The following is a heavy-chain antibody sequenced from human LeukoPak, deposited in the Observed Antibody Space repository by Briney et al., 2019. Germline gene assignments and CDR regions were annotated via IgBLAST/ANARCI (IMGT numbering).Heavy chain of an antibody. D-gene: IGHD1-7*01. Sequence: PGGSLRLSCAASGFTFSSYGMHWVRQAPGKGLEWVAVISYDGSNKYYADSVKGRFTISRDNSKNTLYLQMNSLRAEDTGVYYSPTQSRNYSYYFDYWGQGTLVTVSS. CDR3: PTQSRNYSYYFDY. CDR2: ISYDGSNK. CDR1: GFTFSSYG. J-gene: IGHJ4*02. V-gene: IGHV3-30*03.